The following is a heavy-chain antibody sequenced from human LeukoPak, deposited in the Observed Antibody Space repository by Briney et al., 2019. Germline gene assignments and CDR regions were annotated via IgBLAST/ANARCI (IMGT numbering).Heavy chain of an antibody. J-gene: IGHJ4*02. Sequence: PGGSLRLSCAASGFTFSSYEMNWVRQAPGKGLEWVSYISSSGSTIYYADSVKGRFTISRDNSRNTLYLQMNSLRAEDTAVYYCARTFSNEFYYGSGSHLDYWGQGTLVTVSS. CDR3: ARTFSNEFYYGSGSHLDY. D-gene: IGHD3-10*01. CDR1: GFTFSSYE. CDR2: ISSSGSTI. V-gene: IGHV3-48*03.